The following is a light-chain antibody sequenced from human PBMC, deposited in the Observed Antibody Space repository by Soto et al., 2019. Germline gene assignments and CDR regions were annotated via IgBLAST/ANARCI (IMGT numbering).Light chain of an antibody. V-gene: IGKV1-5*03. CDR2: KAS. J-gene: IGKJ5*01. CDR1: QTISSW. CDR3: QQLKTYLIT. Sequence: DLPMTQSPSTLSGSVGDRVTITCRASQTISSWLAWYQQKQGTAPTLLIYKASTLKSGVPSRFRGSASGTELTITISRLKPEDFETYYCQQLKTYLITFGQGTRLEIK.